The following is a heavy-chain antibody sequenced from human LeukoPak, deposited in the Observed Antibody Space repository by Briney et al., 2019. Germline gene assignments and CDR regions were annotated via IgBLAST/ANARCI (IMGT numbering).Heavy chain of an antibody. CDR3: ARDAPIAVATPTRSAALDY. D-gene: IGHD6-19*01. V-gene: IGHV1-18*01. J-gene: IGHJ4*02. CDR1: CYTFNSFW. CDR2: NSAYNGNT. Sequence: GASMKVLFQAFCYTFNSFWYRWGGQAPGQRAEGMGWNSAYNGNTNYAQKLQGRVTMTTDTSTSTAYMELRSLRSDDTAVYYCARDAPIAVATPTRSAALDYWGQGTLVTVSS.